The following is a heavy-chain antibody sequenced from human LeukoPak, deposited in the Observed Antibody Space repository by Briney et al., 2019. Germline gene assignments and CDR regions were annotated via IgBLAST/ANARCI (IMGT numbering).Heavy chain of an antibody. CDR2: ISGSGGST. D-gene: IGHD4-23*01. J-gene: IGHJ6*04. CDR1: GFTFSSYA. CDR3: AKASDYGGLNYYYYYGMDV. V-gene: IGHV3-23*01. Sequence: GGSLRLSCGASGFTFSSYAMSWVRQAPGKGLEWVSAISGSGGSTYYADSVKGRFTISRDNSKNTLYLQMNSLRAEDTAVDYCAKASDYGGLNYYYYYGMDVWGKGTTVTVSS.